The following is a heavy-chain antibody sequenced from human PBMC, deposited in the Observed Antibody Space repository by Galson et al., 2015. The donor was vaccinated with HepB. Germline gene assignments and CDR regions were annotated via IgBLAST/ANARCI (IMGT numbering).Heavy chain of an antibody. CDR3: AKDGGLFGVVSYYFDY. CDR1: GFTFSSYG. J-gene: IGHJ4*02. D-gene: IGHD3-3*01. Sequence: SLRLSCAASGFTFSSYGMHWVRQAPGEGLEWVAVISYDGSNKYYADSVKGRFTISRDNSKNTLYLQMNSLRAEDTAVYYCAKDGGLFGVVSYYFDYWGQGTLVTVSS. V-gene: IGHV3-30*18. CDR2: ISYDGSNK.